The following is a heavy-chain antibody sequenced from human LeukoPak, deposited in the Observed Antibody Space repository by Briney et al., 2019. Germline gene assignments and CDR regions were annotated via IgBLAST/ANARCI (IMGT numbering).Heavy chain of an antibody. CDR3: ARDRLDWGAFDI. Sequence: GASVNVSCKASGYTFTSYYMHWVRQAPGQGLEWMGIINPSGGSTSYAQKFQGRVTMTRDTSISTAYMELSRLRSDDTAVYYCARDRLDWGAFDIWGQGTMVTVSS. D-gene: IGHD7-27*01. V-gene: IGHV1-46*01. CDR1: GYTFTSYY. CDR2: INPSGGST. J-gene: IGHJ3*02.